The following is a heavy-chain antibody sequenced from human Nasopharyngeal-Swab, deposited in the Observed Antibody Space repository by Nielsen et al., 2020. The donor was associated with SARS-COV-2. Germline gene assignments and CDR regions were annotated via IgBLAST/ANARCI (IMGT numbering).Heavy chain of an antibody. D-gene: IGHD6-13*01. V-gene: IGHV3-30*18. Sequence: GESLKISCAASGFTFSSYGMHWVRQAPGKGLEWVAVISYDGSNKYYADSVKGRFTISRDNSKNTLYLQMNSLRAEDTAVYYCAKDGAAAVGWFNWFDPWGQGTLVTVSS. CDR1: GFTFSSYG. J-gene: IGHJ5*02. CDR2: ISYDGSNK. CDR3: AKDGAAAVGWFNWFDP.